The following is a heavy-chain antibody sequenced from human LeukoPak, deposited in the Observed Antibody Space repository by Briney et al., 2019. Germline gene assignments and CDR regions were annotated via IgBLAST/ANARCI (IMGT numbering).Heavy chain of an antibody. D-gene: IGHD2-15*01. V-gene: IGHV1-46*01. Sequence: ASVKVSCKASGYTFTGYYIHWMRQAPGQGLGWMGIINPSGGSSRSAQKFQGRLTMTRDTSTSTVYMELSSLKSEDTAVYYCARLRGYCSAGSCYFDYWGQGTLVTVSS. CDR3: ARLRGYCSAGSCYFDY. CDR2: INPSGGSS. J-gene: IGHJ4*02. CDR1: GYTFTGYY.